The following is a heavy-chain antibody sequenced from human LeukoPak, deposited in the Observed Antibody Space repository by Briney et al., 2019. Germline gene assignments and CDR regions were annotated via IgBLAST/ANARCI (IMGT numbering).Heavy chain of an antibody. V-gene: IGHV7-4-1*02. CDR1: GYTFTGYY. J-gene: IGHJ4*02. CDR2: INTNTGNP. D-gene: IGHD6-13*01. CDR3: ARSSSWPYFDY. Sequence: GASVKVSCKASGYTFTGYYMHWVRQAPGQGLEWMGWINTNTGNPTYAQGFTGRFVFSLDTSVSTAYLQISSLKAEDTAVYYCARSSSWPYFDYWGQGTLVTVSS.